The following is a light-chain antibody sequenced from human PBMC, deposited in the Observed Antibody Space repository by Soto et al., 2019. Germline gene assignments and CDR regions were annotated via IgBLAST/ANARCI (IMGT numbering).Light chain of an antibody. V-gene: IGKV2-28*01. Sequence: DIVMTQSPLSLPVTPAEPASISCRSSQSLLYSNGYNYLDWYLQKPGQSPQLLIYVGSNRAAGVPDMVSGSVSGTDFTLGISRVEAEDVGIYYCRQTLQTLRIVGPGTKVDI. CDR1: QSLLYSNGYNY. CDR2: VGS. J-gene: IGKJ3*01. CDR3: RQTLQTLRI.